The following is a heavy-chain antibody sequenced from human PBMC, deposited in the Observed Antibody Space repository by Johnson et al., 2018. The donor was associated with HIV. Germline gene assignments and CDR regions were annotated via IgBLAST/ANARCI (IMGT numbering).Heavy chain of an antibody. V-gene: IGHV3-30*04. Sequence: QVQLVESGGGVVQPGRSLRLSCAASGFTFSSYAMHWVRQAPGKGLEWVAVISYDGSNKYYADSVKGRFTISRDNSKNSLYLQMNSLRAEDTAVYYCAKGTTVVTPELAFEIWGQGTMVTVSS. CDR2: ISYDGSNK. CDR3: AKGTTVVTPELAFEI. CDR1: GFTFSSYA. D-gene: IGHD4-23*01. J-gene: IGHJ3*02.